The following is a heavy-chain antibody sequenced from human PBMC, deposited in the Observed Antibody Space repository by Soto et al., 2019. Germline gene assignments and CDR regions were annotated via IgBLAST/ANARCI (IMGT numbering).Heavy chain of an antibody. CDR2: VSNTGIT. CDR3: ARHSIFECSSSSCYSYWFDP. CDR1: GGSISNSY. Sequence: SETLSLTCTVSGGSISNSYWSWIRQPPGKGLEWIGYVSNTGITNYNPSLKSRVTISLDTSKSHFSLKLSSVTAADTAMYYCARHSIFECSSSSCYSYWFDPWGKGTQVTVYS. J-gene: IGHJ5*02. D-gene: IGHD2-2*01. V-gene: IGHV4-59*08.